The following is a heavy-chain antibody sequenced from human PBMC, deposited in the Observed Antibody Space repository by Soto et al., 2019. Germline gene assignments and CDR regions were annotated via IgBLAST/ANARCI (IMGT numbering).Heavy chain of an antibody. V-gene: IGHV3-53*01. CDR2: VYAGGAR. D-gene: IGHD5-18*01. CDR3: ASDSISYGPGVNDY. CDR1: GFSVSDSY. Sequence: DVQLVESGGGLIQPGESLRLSCAASGFSVSDSYMSWVRQAAGKGLEWVSIVYAGGARYYEDLLKGRFNISRDSSNNIWLLQMNTLRAEDTGVYYCASDSISYGPGVNDYWGQGTLVTVSS. J-gene: IGHJ4*02.